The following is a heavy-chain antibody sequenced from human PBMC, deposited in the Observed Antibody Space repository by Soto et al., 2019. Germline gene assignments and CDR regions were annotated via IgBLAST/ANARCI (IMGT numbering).Heavy chain of an antibody. Sequence: VQLLESGGSLVQPGGSLRLSCAASGFNFGNYIMTWVRQAPGKGLEWVSAISGSGGSTYYADSVKGRFTISRDNSKNTLFLQMSSLRAEDTAVYYCAKRPASINTFDYWGQGTLVTVSS. V-gene: IGHV3-23*01. CDR3: AKRPASINTFDY. CDR1: GFNFGNYI. J-gene: IGHJ4*02. D-gene: IGHD2-2*01. CDR2: ISGSGGST.